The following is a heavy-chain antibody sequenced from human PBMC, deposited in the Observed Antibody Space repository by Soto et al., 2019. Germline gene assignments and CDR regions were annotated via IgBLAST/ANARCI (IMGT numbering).Heavy chain of an antibody. CDR1: GFTFSSYE. J-gene: IGHJ6*02. CDR3: ARDGRGIQLWLPDYYYGMDV. Sequence: PWGSLRRSCAASGFTFSSYEMNWVRQAPGKGLEWVSYISSSGSTIYYADSVKGRFTISRDNAKNSLYLQMNSLRAEDTAVYYCARDGRGIQLWLPDYYYGMDVWGQGTTVTVSS. V-gene: IGHV3-48*03. CDR2: ISSSGSTI. D-gene: IGHD5-18*01.